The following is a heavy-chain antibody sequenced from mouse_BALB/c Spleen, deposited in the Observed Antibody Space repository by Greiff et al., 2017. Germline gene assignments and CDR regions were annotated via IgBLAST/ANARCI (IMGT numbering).Heavy chain of an antibody. CDR2: IDPENGDT. V-gene: IGHV14-4*02. Sequence: VQLQQSGAELVRSGASVKLSCTASGFNIKDYYMHWVKQRPEQGLEWIGWIDPENGDTEYAPKFQGKTTMTADTSSNTAYLQLSSLTSEDTAVYYCNREDYWGQGTSVTVSS. CDR1: GFNIKDYY. CDR3: NREDY. J-gene: IGHJ4*01.